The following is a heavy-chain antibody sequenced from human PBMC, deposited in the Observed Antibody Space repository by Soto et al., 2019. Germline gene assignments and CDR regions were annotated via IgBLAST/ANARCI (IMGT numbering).Heavy chain of an antibody. CDR1: GASITNDDFF. J-gene: IGHJ4*02. CDR3: AKMARTQLWLLVQN. CDR2: ITYGGSI. V-gene: IGHV4-31*03. D-gene: IGHD5-18*01. Sequence: SETLSLTCTVSGASITNDDFFWSWVRQHPDKGLEWLAYITYGGSIYYNPSLRSRLSVSIDKSKSQFSLNVRSVTAADTAVYFCAKMARTQLWLLVQNWGQGLPVTVSS.